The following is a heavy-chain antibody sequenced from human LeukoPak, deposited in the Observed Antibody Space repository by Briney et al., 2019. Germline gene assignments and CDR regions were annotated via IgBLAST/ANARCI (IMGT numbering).Heavy chain of an antibody. CDR2: IYHSGST. Sequence: SETLSLTCAVSGGSISSSNWWSWVRQPPGRGLEWIGEIYHSGSTNYNPSLKSRVTISVDKSKNQFSLKLSSVTAADTAVYYCARGPGDHYDSSGYYYWGQGTLVTVSS. CDR1: GGSISSSNW. J-gene: IGHJ4*02. V-gene: IGHV4-4*02. CDR3: ARGPGDHYDSSGYYY. D-gene: IGHD3-22*01.